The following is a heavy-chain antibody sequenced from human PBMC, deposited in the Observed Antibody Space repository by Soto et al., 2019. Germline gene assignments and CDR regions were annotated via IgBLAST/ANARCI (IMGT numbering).Heavy chain of an antibody. V-gene: IGHV1-69*06. D-gene: IGHD3-10*01. CDR3: ARGVYGSGNYYTGPSAFDI. J-gene: IGHJ3*02. Sequence: QVQLEQSGAEVKKPGSSMKVSCKASGGTLSDHGVAWLRQAPGQGLEWMGGTIPVFNTAKYAQKFQGRVTVTADKITNIAYMELSSLRSEDTAFDFCARGVYGSGNYYTGPSAFDIWGQGTMVIVSS. CDR1: GGTLSDHG. CDR2: TIPVFNTA.